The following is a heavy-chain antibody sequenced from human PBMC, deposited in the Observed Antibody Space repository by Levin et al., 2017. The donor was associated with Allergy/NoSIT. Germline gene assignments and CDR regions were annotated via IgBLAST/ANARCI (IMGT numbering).Heavy chain of an antibody. CDR1: GFTFSSNS. Sequence: GESLKISCAASGFTFSSNSMNWVRQAPGKGLEWVSSISRTSIYIYYADSVKGRFTISRDNAKNSLYLQMNSLRAEDTAVYYCARHPAGSSSSYNTPIYWGQGTLVTVSS. J-gene: IGHJ4*02. CDR2: ISRTSIYI. CDR3: ARHPAGSSSSYNTPIY. V-gene: IGHV3-21*01. D-gene: IGHD6-6*01.